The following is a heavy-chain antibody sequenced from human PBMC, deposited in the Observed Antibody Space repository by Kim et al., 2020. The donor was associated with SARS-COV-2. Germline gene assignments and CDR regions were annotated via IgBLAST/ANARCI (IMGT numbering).Heavy chain of an antibody. CDR3: ARGRYNTGWCTHPMDA. D-gene: IGHD6-19*01. CDR1: GYTFTAYY. Sequence: ASVKVSCKASGYTFTAYYIHWVRQAPGQGLEWMGRINPNSDSTNSAQKFQGRVTMTRDTSSSTAYMELRRLRSDDTAVCYCARGRYNTGWCTHPMDAWGQ. V-gene: IGHV1-2*06. CDR2: INPNSDST. J-gene: IGHJ6*02.